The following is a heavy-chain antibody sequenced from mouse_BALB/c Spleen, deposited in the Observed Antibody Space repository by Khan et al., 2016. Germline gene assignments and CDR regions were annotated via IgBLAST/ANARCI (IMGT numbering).Heavy chain of an antibody. CDR1: GFTFSNYW. Sequence: EVQLQESGGGLVQPGGSMKLSCVASGFTFSNYWMNWVRQSPEKGLEWVAEIRLKSNNYATHYAESVTGRFTISRDDSKSSVYLQMNNLRAEDTGIYYCTTGFAYWGQGTLVTVSA. CDR2: IRLKSNNYAT. CDR3: TTGFAY. V-gene: IGHV6-6*02. J-gene: IGHJ3*01.